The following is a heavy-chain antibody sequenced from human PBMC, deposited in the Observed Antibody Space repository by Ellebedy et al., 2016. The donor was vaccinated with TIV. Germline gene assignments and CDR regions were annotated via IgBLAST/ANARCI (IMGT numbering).Heavy chain of an antibody. D-gene: IGHD3-10*01. J-gene: IGHJ2*01. Sequence: GESLKISCAASGFTFSDYYMSWVRQAPGEGLEWVSAISGSGGSTYYADSVKGRFTISRDNSKNTLYLQMNSLRAEDTAVYYCAKQGRLLWFGESNWYFDLWGRGTLVTVSS. CDR3: AKQGRLLWFGESNWYFDL. CDR1: GFTFSDYY. V-gene: IGHV3-23*01. CDR2: ISGSGGST.